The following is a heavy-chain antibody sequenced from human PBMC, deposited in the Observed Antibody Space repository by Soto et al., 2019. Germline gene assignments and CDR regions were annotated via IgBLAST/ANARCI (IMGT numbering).Heavy chain of an antibody. J-gene: IGHJ6*02. V-gene: IGHV3-11*01. CDR2: ISRTDSSK. Sequence: QVQLLESGGGLVKPGGSLRLSCAATGFSFSDYDMTWIRQAPGQGLEWLSYISRTDSSKYYAGSVKGRFTISVDSAKRSVDLQMNSLRADDTAVYYCARDLYGLDVWGQGTKVIVSS. CDR1: GFSFSDYD. CDR3: ARDLYGLDV.